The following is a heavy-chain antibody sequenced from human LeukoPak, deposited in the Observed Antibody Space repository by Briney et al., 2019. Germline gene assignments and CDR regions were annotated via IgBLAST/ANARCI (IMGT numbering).Heavy chain of an antibody. CDR3: VRRLIAVAGPLDY. CDR1: GFTFSSYA. D-gene: IGHD6-19*01. J-gene: IGHJ4*02. CDR2: ISSSSTYM. V-gene: IGHV3-21*01. Sequence: GRSLRLSCAAPGFTFSSYAMHWVRQAPGKGLEWVSSISSSSTYMYYADSVKGRFTISRDNAKNSLFLQMNSLRAEDTAVYYCVRRLIAVAGPLDYWGQGTLVTVSS.